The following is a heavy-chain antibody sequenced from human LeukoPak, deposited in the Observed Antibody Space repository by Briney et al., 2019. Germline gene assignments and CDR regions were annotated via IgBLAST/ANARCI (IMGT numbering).Heavy chain of an antibody. D-gene: IGHD3-10*01. V-gene: IGHV4-31*03. CDR3: ARRGYYYGSGSYYIGAYYFDY. Sequence: SETLSLTCTVSGGSISSGGYDWSWIRQHPGKGLQWIGYIYYSGSTYYNPSLKSRVTISVDTSKNQFSLKLSSVTAADTAVYYCARRGYYYGSGSYYIGAYYFDYWGQGTLVTVSS. CDR2: IYYSGST. J-gene: IGHJ4*02. CDR1: GGSISSGGYD.